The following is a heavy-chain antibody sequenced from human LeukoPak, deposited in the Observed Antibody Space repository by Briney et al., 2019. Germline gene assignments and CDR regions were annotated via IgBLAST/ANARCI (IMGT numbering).Heavy chain of an antibody. CDR1: GYKFTNYW. Sequence: GESLKISCKASGYKFTNYWIGWVRQMPGKGLEWMTIIYPGDSETRYSPSFQGQVTISADKSIGTMYLQWSSLKASDTAMYYCARALRTGQGDYVPVLWGQGTLVIASS. D-gene: IGHD4-17*01. CDR3: ARALRTGQGDYVPVL. V-gene: IGHV5-51*01. CDR2: IYPGDSET. J-gene: IGHJ4*02.